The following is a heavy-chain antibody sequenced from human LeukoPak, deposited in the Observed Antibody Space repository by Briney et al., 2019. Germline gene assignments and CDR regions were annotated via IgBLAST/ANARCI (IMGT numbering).Heavy chain of an antibody. CDR2: ISAYNGNT. Sequence: ASVKVSCKASGYTFTSYGISWVRQAPGQGLEGMGWISAYNGNTNYAQKLQGRVTVTTDTSTSTAYMELRSLRSDDTAVYYCARGRLGSSWEINDYWGQGTLVTVSS. CDR3: ARGRLGSSWEINDY. J-gene: IGHJ4*02. CDR1: GYTFTSYG. V-gene: IGHV1-18*01. D-gene: IGHD6-13*01.